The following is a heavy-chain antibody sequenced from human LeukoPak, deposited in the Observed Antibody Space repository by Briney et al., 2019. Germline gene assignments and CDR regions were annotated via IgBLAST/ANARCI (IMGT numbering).Heavy chain of an antibody. CDR2: ISGSGAGK. CDR3: AKAAYGDYAGAFDI. D-gene: IGHD4-17*01. V-gene: IGHV3-23*01. Sequence: GGSLRLSCAASGFTFSTYAMTWVRQAPGKGLEWVSSISGSGAGKFYAAPVKGRFTTSRDNSKNTLFVQMNNPRAEDTAVYYCAKAAYGDYAGAFDIWGQGTMVIVSS. J-gene: IGHJ3*02. CDR1: GFTFSTYA.